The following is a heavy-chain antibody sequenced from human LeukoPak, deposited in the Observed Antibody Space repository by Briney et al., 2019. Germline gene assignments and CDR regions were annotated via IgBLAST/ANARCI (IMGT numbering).Heavy chain of an antibody. CDR2: IYSTGRS. CDR3: ARVKYDYDSSRFDP. J-gene: IGHJ5*02. CDR1: GGSISNYS. Sequence: SETLSLTCTVSGGSISNYSWSWVRQPAGKGLEWIGRIYSTGRSDYNPSLKSRITMSVDTSKNQFSLKLSSVTAADTAVYYCARVKYDYDSSRFDPWGQGTLVTVSS. V-gene: IGHV4-4*07. D-gene: IGHD3-22*01.